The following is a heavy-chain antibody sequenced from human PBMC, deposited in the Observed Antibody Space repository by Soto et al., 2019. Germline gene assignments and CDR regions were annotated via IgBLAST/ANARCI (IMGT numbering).Heavy chain of an antibody. Sequence: GGSLRLSCAASGFTFSSYGMHWVRQAPGKGLEWVAVIWYDGSNKYYADSVKGRFTISRDNSKNTLYLQMNSLRAEDTAVYYCAKGWFGELHLDYWGQGTLVTVSS. CDR3: AKGWFGELHLDY. CDR2: IWYDGSNK. J-gene: IGHJ4*02. CDR1: GFTFSSYG. V-gene: IGHV3-33*06. D-gene: IGHD3-10*01.